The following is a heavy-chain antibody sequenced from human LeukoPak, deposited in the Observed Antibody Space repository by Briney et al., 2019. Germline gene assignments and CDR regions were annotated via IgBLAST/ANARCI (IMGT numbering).Heavy chain of an antibody. CDR3: ARTVGYCSSTSCPRAVFGY. Sequence: PSETLSLTCTVSGGSISSYYWSWIRRPPGKGLEWIGYIYYSGSTNYNPSLKSRVTISVDTSKNQFSLKLSSVTAADTAVYYCARTVGYCSSTSCPRAVFGYWGQGTLVTVSS. D-gene: IGHD2-2*01. CDR2: IYYSGST. J-gene: IGHJ4*02. V-gene: IGHV4-59*01. CDR1: GGSISSYY.